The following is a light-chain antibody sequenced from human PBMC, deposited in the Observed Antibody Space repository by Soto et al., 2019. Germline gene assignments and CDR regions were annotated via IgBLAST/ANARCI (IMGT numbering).Light chain of an antibody. CDR1: QRISTN. V-gene: IGKV3-15*01. J-gene: IGKJ5*01. CDR3: QQRSNWPRIT. CDR2: SAS. Sequence: EIVRTQSPPPLSLSPGERATISCMASQRISTNVAWYQHKPGQAPRLLSYSASTRATGLPARFSGSGSGTEFTLTISSLEPEDFSVYYCQQRSNWPRITFGQGTRLEIK.